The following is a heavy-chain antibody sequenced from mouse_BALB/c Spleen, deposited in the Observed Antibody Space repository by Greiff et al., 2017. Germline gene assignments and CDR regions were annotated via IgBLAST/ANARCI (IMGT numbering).Heavy chain of an antibody. CDR2: ISSGSSTI. CDR3: ARVNWDVGYFDV. CDR1: GFTFSSFG. Sequence: DVMLVESGGGLVQPGGSRKLSCAASGFTFSSFGMHWVRQAPEKGLEWVAYISSGSSTIYYADTVKGRFTISRDNPKNTLFLQMTSLRSEDTAMYYCARVNWDVGYFDVWGAGTTVTVSS. V-gene: IGHV5-17*02. D-gene: IGHD4-1*01. J-gene: IGHJ1*01.